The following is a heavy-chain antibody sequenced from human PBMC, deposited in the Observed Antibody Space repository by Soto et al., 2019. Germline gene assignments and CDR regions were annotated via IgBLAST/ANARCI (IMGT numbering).Heavy chain of an antibody. CDR2: INPSGGST. V-gene: IGHV1-46*01. CDR1: GYTFTSYY. CDR3: ARGDRIYYYDSSGYSPYFDY. Sequence: ASVKVSCKASGYTFTSYYMHWVRQAPGQGLEWMGIINPSGGSTSYAQKFQGRVTMTRDTSTSTVYTGLSSLRSEDTAVYYCARGDRIYYYDSSGYSPYFDYWGQGTLVTGSS. D-gene: IGHD3-22*01. J-gene: IGHJ4*02.